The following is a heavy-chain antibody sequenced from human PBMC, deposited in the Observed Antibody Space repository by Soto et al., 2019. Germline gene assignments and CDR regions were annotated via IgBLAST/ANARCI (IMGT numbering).Heavy chain of an antibody. V-gene: IGHV4-30-4*01. D-gene: IGHD3-16*01. CDR3: ARVTYDYANDY. CDR1: GGSISRGDYY. CDR2: IYYSGST. J-gene: IGHJ4*02. Sequence: SETLSLTCTVSGGSISRGDYYWIWIRQPPGKGLEWIGYIYYSGSTYYNPSLKSRVTISIDTSKNQFSLKLSSVTAADTAAYYCARVTYDYANDYWGQGTLVTVSS.